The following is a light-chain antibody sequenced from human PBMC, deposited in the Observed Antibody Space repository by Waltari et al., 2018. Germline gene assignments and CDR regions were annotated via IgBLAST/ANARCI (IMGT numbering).Light chain of an antibody. CDR2: DAS. J-gene: IGKJ4*01. V-gene: IGKV3D-15*01. CDR3: QQYNNWPPLT. Sequence: CRASQSISRHVAWYHHKSGQAPRLLIFDASARATGIPARFSGSGSGTEFTLTISSLQSEDVGVYYCQQYNNWPPLTFGGGTKVEIK. CDR1: QSISRH.